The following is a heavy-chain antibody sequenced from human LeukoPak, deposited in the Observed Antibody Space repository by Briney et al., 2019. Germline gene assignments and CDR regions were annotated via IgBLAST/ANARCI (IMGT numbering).Heavy chain of an antibody. D-gene: IGHD6-13*01. Sequence: SVKVSCKASGGTFSSYAISWVRQAPGQGLEWMGGIIPIFGTANYAQKFQGRVTITTDKSTSTAYMELSSLRSEDTAVYYCARDVSSWYDGGGFDYWGQGTLVTVSS. CDR1: GGTFSSYA. J-gene: IGHJ4*02. CDR2: IIPIFGTA. CDR3: ARDVSSWYDGGGFDY. V-gene: IGHV1-69*05.